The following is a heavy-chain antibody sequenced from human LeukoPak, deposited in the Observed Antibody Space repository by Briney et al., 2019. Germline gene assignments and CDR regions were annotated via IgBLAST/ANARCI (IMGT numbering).Heavy chain of an antibody. D-gene: IGHD4-11*01. V-gene: IGHV3-21*05. CDR1: GFTFSSFS. J-gene: IGHJ4*02. Sequence: GGSLRLSCAASGFTFSSFSMNWVRQAPGKGLEWVSYIPSTSSHIYYADSVKGRFTVSRDNAKDSLYLQMNSLRDEDTAVYYCARDLISGDYTFDYWGQGALVTVSS. CDR3: ARDLISGDYTFDY. CDR2: IPSTSSHI.